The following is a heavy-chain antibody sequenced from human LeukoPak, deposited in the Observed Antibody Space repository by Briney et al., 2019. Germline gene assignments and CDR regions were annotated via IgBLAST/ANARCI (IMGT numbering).Heavy chain of an antibody. J-gene: IGHJ4*02. D-gene: IGHD1-7*01. CDR1: GFTFSDYA. CDR3: ARDYWWNYDY. CDR2: MSKDGSDK. V-gene: IGHV3-30-3*01. Sequence: GGSLRLSCAASGFTFSDYAMHWVRQAPGKGLEWGAVMSKDGSDKYYPGSVRGRFTISRDNSKNTIYLQMDSLRAEDTAIYYCARDYWWNYDYWGQGTLVTVSS.